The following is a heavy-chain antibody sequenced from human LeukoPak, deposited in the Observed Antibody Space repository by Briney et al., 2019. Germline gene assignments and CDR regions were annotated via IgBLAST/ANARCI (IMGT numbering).Heavy chain of an antibody. CDR3: ARTAGSSSWTT. CDR1: GGYISGNY. V-gene: IGHV4-59*01. D-gene: IGHD6-13*01. Sequence: SETLSLTCTVSGGYISGNYWSWIRQPPGKGLEWVGYIYYTGSTNYNPSLKSRVSISVDTSKNQFSLKLRSVTAADTAVYYCARTAGSSSWTTWGQGTLVTVSS. CDR2: IYYTGST. J-gene: IGHJ5*02.